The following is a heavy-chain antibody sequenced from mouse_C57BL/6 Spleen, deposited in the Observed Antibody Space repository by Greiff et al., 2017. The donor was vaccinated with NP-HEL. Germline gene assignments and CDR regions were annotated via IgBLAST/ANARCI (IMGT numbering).Heavy chain of an antibody. D-gene: IGHD2-4*01. V-gene: IGHV1-81*01. CDR1: GYTFTSYG. CDR2: IYPRSGNT. Sequence: VQLVESGAELARPGASVKLSCKASGYTFTSYGISWVKQRTGQGLEWIGEIYPRSGNTYYNEKFKGKATLTADKSSSTAYMELRSLTSEDSAVYFCAIRWGDDYDEGFAMDYWGQGTSVTVSS. CDR3: AIRWGDDYDEGFAMDY. J-gene: IGHJ4*01.